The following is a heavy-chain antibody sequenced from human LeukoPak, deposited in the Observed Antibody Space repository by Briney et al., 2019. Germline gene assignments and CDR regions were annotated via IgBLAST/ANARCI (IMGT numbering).Heavy chain of an antibody. D-gene: IGHD2-2*02. CDR1: GGSISSYY. J-gene: IGHJ4*02. V-gene: IGHV4-59*01. CDR2: IYYSGST. Sequence: SETLSLTCTVSGGSISSYYWSWIRQPPGKGLEWIGYIYYSGSTNYNPSLKSRVTISVDTSKNQFSLKLSSVTAADTAVYYCARFRVPAAIFDYWGQGTLVTVSS. CDR3: ARFRVPAAIFDY.